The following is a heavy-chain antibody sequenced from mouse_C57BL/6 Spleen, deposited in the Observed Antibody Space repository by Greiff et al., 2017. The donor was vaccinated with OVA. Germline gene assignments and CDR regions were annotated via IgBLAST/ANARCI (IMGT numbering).Heavy chain of an antibody. CDR3: ARDLLLRYYAMDY. CDR2: INPYNGGT. CDR1: GYTFTDYY. Sequence: EVQLQQSGPVLVKPGASVKMSCKASGYTFTDYYMNWVKQSHGKSLEWIGVINPYNGGTSYNQKFKGKATLTVDKSSSTAYMELNSLTSEDSAVYYCARDLLLRYYAMDYWGQGTSVTVSS. D-gene: IGHD1-1*01. J-gene: IGHJ4*01. V-gene: IGHV1-19*01.